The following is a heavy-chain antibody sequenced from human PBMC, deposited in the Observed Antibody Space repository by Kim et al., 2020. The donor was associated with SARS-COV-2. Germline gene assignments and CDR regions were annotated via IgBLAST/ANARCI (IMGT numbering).Heavy chain of an antibody. V-gene: IGHV1-18*01. Sequence: GTTNYAQDLQGKITLTTDRPTSTAYMEVRSLTADDTAVYYCARDRQWLFDSWGQGTVVTVSS. D-gene: IGHD6-19*01. CDR2: GTT. CDR3: ARDRQWLFDS. J-gene: IGHJ4*02.